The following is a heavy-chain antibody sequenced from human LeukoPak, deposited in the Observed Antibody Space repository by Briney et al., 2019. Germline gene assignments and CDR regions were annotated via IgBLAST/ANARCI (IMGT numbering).Heavy chain of an antibody. J-gene: IGHJ4*02. CDR2: INLDGSVK. D-gene: IGHD3-22*01. Sequence: SGGSLRRSCAASGFTFSGYWMSWVRQAPGKGLEWVANINLDGSVKHYVDSAKGRFTISRDNAKNSLYLQMNSLRAENTALYYCATSDDSSGSDWGQGTLVTVSS. V-gene: IGHV3-7*01. CDR1: GFTFSGYW. CDR3: ATSDDSSGSD.